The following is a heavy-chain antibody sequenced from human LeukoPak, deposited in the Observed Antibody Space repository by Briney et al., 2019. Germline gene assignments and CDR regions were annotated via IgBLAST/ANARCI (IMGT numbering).Heavy chain of an antibody. V-gene: IGHV4-39*01. CDR1: GGSISSSSYY. CDR3: ASPSRYCSGGSCYSDYYYYGMDV. D-gene: IGHD2-15*01. CDR2: IYYSGST. Sequence: PSETLSLTCTVSGGSISSSSYYWGWIRQPPGKGLEWIGSIYYSGSTYYNPSLKSRVTISVDTSKNQFSLKLSSVTAADTAVYYCASPSRYCSGGSCYSDYYYYGMDVWGQGTTVTVSS. J-gene: IGHJ6*02.